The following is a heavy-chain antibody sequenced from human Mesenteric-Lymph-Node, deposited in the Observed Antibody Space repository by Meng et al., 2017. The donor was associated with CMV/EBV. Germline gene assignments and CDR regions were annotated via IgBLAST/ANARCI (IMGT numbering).Heavy chain of an antibody. CDR2: TYYRSKWYE. CDR3: ARGTGTLDY. D-gene: IGHD1-7*01. J-gene: IGHJ4*02. Sequence: CAISGDSVSNDGATWNWFRQSPSRGLEWLGRTYYRSKWYEDYAVSVKDRLTINPDTSKNQFSLQLNSVTPEDTALYYCARGTGTLDYWGQGTLVTVSS. V-gene: IGHV6-1*01. CDR1: GDSVSNDGAT.